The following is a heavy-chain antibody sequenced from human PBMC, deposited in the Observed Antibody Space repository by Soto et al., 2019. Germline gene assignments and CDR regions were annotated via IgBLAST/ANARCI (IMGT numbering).Heavy chain of an antibody. CDR3: AGGGYNWKYYDFWSGYSANWFDP. J-gene: IGHJ5*02. CDR1: GYTFTSYD. D-gene: IGHD3-3*01. V-gene: IGHV1-8*01. Sequence: ASVKVSCKASGYTFTSYDINWVRQATGQGLEWMGWMNPNSGNTGYAQKFQGRVTMTRNTSISTAYMELSSLRSEDTAVYYCAGGGYNWKYYDFWSGYSANWFDPWGQGTLVTVSS. CDR2: MNPNSGNT.